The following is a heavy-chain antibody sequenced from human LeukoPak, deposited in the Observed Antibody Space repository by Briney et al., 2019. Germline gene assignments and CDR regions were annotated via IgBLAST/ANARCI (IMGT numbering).Heavy chain of an antibody. J-gene: IGHJ4*02. D-gene: IGHD1-26*01. CDR3: AKAPSRNSGSYYFDY. Sequence: PGGSLRLSCAASGFTFSSYAMSWVRQAPGKGLEWVSAISGSGGSTYHAHSAKGRFTISRDNSKNTLYLQMNSLRAEDTAVYYCAKAPSRNSGSYYFDYWGQGTLVTVSS. CDR2: ISGSGGST. CDR1: GFTFSSYA. V-gene: IGHV3-23*01.